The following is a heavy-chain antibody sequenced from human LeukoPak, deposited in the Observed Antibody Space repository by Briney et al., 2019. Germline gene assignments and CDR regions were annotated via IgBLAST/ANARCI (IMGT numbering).Heavy chain of an antibody. CDR2: ISSSSYI. D-gene: IGHD3-10*01. V-gene: IGHV3-21*01. CDR1: GFTFSSYS. Sequence: GGSLRLSCAASGFTFSSYSMNWVRQAPGKGLEWVSSISSSSYIYYADSVKGRFTISRDNAKNSLYLQMNSLRAEDTAVYYCARGQTPMVRGVGIDYWGQGTLVTVSS. CDR3: ARGQTPMVRGVGIDY. J-gene: IGHJ4*02.